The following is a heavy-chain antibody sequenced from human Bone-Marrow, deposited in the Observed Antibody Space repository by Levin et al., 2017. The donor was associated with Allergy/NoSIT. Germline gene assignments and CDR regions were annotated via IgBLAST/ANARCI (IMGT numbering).Heavy chain of an antibody. V-gene: IGHV1-2*02. CDR3: YSGSNNGSDY. CDR2: INPDSGGT. D-gene: IGHD1-26*01. J-gene: IGHJ4*02. CDR1: GYSFTGYH. Sequence: WASVKVSCKASGYSFTGYHMHWVRQAPGQGLEWMGWINPDSGGTNYAQKFQGRVTMTRDTSISTAYMELSRLRSDDTAMYYCYSGSNNGSDYWGQGTLVTVSS.